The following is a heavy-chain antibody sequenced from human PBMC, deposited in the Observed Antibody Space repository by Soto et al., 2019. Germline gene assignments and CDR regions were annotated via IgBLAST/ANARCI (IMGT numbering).Heavy chain of an antibody. CDR2: ISHSGGT. Sequence: QVQLQQWGAGLLKPSETLSLTCAFSGGSFSDYYWVLIRQPPGKGLEWIGEISHSGGTNFNPSLKSRVTISIDTSKNHFSLKLNSVTAADTAVYYCARVSKGYSRTWYVDWGQGTLVTVSS. CDR1: GGSFSDYY. J-gene: IGHJ4*02. D-gene: IGHD6-13*01. CDR3: ARVSKGYSRTWYVD. V-gene: IGHV4-34*02.